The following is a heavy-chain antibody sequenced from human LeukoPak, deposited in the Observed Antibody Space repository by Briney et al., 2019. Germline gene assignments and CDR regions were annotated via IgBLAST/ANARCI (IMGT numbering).Heavy chain of an antibody. D-gene: IGHD6-19*01. CDR1: EFTFSSYN. CDR3: AKVGAVAGVLGAFDI. Sequence: QPGGSLRLSCVASEFTFSSYNMNWVRQAPGKGLEWVSAISGSGGSTYYADSVKGRFTISRDNSKNTLYLQMNSLRAEDTAVYYCAKVGAVAGVLGAFDIWGQGTMVTVSS. J-gene: IGHJ3*02. CDR2: ISGSGGST. V-gene: IGHV3-23*01.